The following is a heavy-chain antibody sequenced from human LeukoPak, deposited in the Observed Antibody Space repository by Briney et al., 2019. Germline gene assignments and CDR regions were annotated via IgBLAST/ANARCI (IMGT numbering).Heavy chain of an antibody. Sequence: PSPTLSPTRTVSGGSISSGSYDWSWLRQPARNGLEWSGRIYTSGSTNYNPSLKSRVTISVDTSKNQFSLKLSSVTAADTAVYYCARVTGTDDYGDYLYFDYWGQGTLVTVSS. CDR3: ARVTGTDDYGDYLYFDY. D-gene: IGHD4-17*01. V-gene: IGHV4-61*02. J-gene: IGHJ4*02. CDR2: IYTSGST. CDR1: GGSISSGSYD.